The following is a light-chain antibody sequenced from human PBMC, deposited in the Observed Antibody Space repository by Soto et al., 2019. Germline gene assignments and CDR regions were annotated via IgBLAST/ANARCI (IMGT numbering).Light chain of an antibody. CDR3: QQYQSLT. CDR1: QVIGND. J-gene: IGKJ4*01. CDR2: AAS. Sequence: DIQRTQSQYSLSASVGDRVTITCRASQVIGNDLGWYQQKPGKAPKRLIYAASSLQSGVPSRFSGNGSGTDFTLTISRLEPEDFAVYYCQQYQSLTFGGGTKVDI. V-gene: IGKV1-17*01.